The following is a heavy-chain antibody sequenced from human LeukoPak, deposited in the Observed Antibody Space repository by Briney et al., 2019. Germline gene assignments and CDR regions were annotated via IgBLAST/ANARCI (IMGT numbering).Heavy chain of an antibody. CDR2: IYYSGST. J-gene: IGHJ3*02. D-gene: IGHD3-10*01. CDR3: ARSFTHYYGSGSYPDAFDI. V-gene: IGHV4-59*01. CDR1: GGSISSYY. Sequence: SETLSLTCTVSGGSISSYYWSWIRQPPGKGLEWIGYIYYSGSTNYNPSLKSRVTISVDTSKNQFSLKLSSVTAADTAVYYCARSFTHYYGSGSYPDAFDIWGQGTVVTVSS.